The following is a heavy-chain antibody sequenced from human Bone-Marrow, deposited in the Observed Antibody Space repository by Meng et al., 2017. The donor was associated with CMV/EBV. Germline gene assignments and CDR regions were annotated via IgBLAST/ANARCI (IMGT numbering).Heavy chain of an antibody. CDR1: GFTFVDYA. CDR3: AKSTGTTYYYGMDV. J-gene: IGHJ6*01. D-gene: IGHD1-7*01. CDR2: ISWNSGSI. Sequence: SLKISCAASGFTFVDYAMHWVRQAPGKGLEWVSGISWNSGSIGYADSVKGRFTISRDNAKNSLYLQMNSLRAEDTALYYCAKSTGTTYYYGMDVWGQATTVTVSS. V-gene: IGHV3-9*01.